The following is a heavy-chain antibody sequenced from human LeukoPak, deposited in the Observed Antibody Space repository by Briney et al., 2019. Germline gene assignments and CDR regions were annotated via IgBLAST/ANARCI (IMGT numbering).Heavy chain of an antibody. CDR3: AKEPRVATIEIFDY. CDR1: GFTFSSYA. D-gene: IGHD5-12*01. V-gene: IGHV3-23*01. J-gene: IGHJ4*02. CDR2: ISGGGSVT. Sequence: GVSLRLSCAASGFTFSSYAMGWVRQAPGKGVEWVSSISGGGSVTYYADSVKGRFTSSRDNSKNTVYLQMNSLRAEDTAVYYCAKEPRVATIEIFDYWGQGTLVTVSS.